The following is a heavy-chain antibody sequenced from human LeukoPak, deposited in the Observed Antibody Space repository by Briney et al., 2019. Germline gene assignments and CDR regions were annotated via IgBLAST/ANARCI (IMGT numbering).Heavy chain of an antibody. CDR3: ARDRPPIVVPAAIDY. D-gene: IGHD2-2*01. J-gene: IGHJ4*02. CDR2: IKHDGSNQ. CDR1: GFTFSNYA. V-gene: IGHV3-30*02. Sequence: GGSLRLSCAASGFTFSNYAMHWVRQAPGSGLEWVAFIKHDGSNQNYADSVKGRFTISRDNSKNTLYLQMNSLRAEDTAVYYCARDRPPIVVPAAIDYWGQGTLVTVSS.